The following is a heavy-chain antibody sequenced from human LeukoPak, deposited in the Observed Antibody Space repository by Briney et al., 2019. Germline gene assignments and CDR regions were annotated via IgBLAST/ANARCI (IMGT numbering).Heavy chain of an antibody. Sequence: ASVKVSCKASGYTFTSYDINWVRQATGQGLEWMGWMNPNSGNTGYAQKFQGRVTITRNTSISTAYMELSSLRSEDTAVYYCARGHSSSWYGPYYYYYMDAWGKGTTVTVSS. CDR3: ARGHSSSWYGPYYYYYMDA. CDR1: GYTFTSYD. V-gene: IGHV1-8*03. J-gene: IGHJ6*03. CDR2: MNPNSGNT. D-gene: IGHD6-13*01.